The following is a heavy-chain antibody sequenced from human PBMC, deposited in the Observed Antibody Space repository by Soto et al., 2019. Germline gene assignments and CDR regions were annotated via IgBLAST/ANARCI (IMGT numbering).Heavy chain of an antibody. CDR1: GCSISSYY. J-gene: IGHJ5*02. D-gene: IGHD2-15*01. V-gene: IGHV4-59*01. CDR3: ARDLRGYCSGGSCYASWFDP. Sequence: PSETLSLTCTVSGCSISSYYWSGIRQPPGKGLEWIGYVYYSGSTNYNPSLKSRVTISVDTSKNQFSLKLSSVTAADTAVYYCARDLRGYCSGGSCYASWFDPWGQGTLVTVSS. CDR2: VYYSGST.